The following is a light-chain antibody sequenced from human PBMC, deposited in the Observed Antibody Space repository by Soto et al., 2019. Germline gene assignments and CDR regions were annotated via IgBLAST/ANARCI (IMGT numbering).Light chain of an antibody. J-gene: IGKJ1*01. CDR2: DVS. CDR3: QQYNSYSWT. CDR1: QSINTW. V-gene: IGKV1-5*01. Sequence: DIQMTQSPSTLSACVGDRVTITCRASQSINTWLAWYQQKPGKAPNLLIYDVSSLKSGVPSRFSGSGSGTEFTLTISSLQPDDFATYYCQQYNSYSWTFGQGTKADIK.